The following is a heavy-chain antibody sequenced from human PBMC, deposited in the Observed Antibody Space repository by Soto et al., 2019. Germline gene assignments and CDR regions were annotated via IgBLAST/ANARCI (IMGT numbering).Heavy chain of an antibody. CDR1: GGSISSGGYS. Sequence: LSLTCAVSGGSISSGGYSLSWIRQPPGKGLEWIGYIYHSGSTYYNPSLKSRVTISVDRSKNQFSLKLSSVTAADTAVYYCARGRTAAGIDVWFEPWGQGTLVSVYS. CDR2: IYHSGST. V-gene: IGHV4-30-2*01. J-gene: IGHJ5*02. D-gene: IGHD6-13*01. CDR3: ARGRTAAGIDVWFEP.